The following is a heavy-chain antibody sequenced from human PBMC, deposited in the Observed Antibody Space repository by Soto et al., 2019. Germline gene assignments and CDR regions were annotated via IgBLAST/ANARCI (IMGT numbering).Heavy chain of an antibody. J-gene: IGHJ1*01. V-gene: IGHV3-33*01. CDR2: MWYHGRDL. CDR1: GFSFSDYV. CDR3: ARDYPRTYYYDSSGSEYFQH. Sequence: PGGSLRLSCAASGFSFSDYVMHWVRQAPGKGLDWVAVMWYHGRDLFYADSVKGRFTISRDNAKNSLYLQMNSLRDEDTAVYYCARDYPRTYYYDSSGSEYFQHWGQGTLVTVSS. D-gene: IGHD3-22*01.